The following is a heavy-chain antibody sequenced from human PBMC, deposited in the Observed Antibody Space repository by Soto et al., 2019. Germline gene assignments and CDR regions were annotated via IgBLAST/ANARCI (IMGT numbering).Heavy chain of an antibody. D-gene: IGHD1-26*01. Sequence: QVQLVESGGGVVQPGRSLRLSCVASGFTFSGYGMHWVRQAPGKGLEWVANIWYDGTNKYYIDSVKGRFTVSRDNSKKTLFLQMNSLRAEDTAMYYCARSEQWTSRIDQWGQGTLVTVSS. V-gene: IGHV3-33*01. CDR1: GFTFSGYG. J-gene: IGHJ4*02. CDR3: ARSEQWTSRIDQ. CDR2: IWYDGTNK.